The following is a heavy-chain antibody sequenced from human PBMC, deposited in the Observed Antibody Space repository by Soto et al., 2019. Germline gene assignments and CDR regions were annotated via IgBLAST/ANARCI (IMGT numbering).Heavy chain of an antibody. CDR2: IYYSGST. V-gene: IGHV4-31*03. D-gene: IGHD2-2*01. Sequence: TRSVAYGSSSNGGDYRSCKSQHPGKGLEWIVYIYYSGSTYYNPSLKSRVTISVDTSKNQFSLKLSSVTAADTAVYYCARDPIVVVPAAMDMRGYDYYGMAVWAQGTTVTVSS. J-gene: IGHJ6*02. CDR1: YGSSSNGGDY. CDR3: ARDPIVVVPAAMDMRGYDYYGMAV.